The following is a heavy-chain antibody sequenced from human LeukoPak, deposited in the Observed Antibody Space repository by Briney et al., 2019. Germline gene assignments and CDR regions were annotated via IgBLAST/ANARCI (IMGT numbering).Heavy chain of an antibody. V-gene: IGHV1-2*02. D-gene: IGHD2-2*01. CDR1: GYIFTAYH. CDR2: ISPYSGGT. Sequence: PKASVKVSCKASGYIFTAYHMHWVRQAPGQGLEWMGWISPYSGGTKYALKFQGRVTLTTDTSISTAYMDLSRLTSDDTAVYYCAREGCSTSNCHVIGDDKWFDPWGQGTLVTVSS. J-gene: IGHJ5*02. CDR3: AREGCSTSNCHVIGDDKWFDP.